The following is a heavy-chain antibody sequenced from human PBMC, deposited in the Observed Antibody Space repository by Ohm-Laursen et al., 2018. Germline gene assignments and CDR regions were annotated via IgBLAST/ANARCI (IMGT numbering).Heavy chain of an antibody. J-gene: IGHJ6*02. CDR2: ISWNSGNI. D-gene: IGHD5-12*01. Sequence: SLRLSCAASGFTFDDYAMHWVRQAPGKGLEWVSGISWNSGNIVYADSVKGRFTISRDNAKNSLYLQMNSLRAEDTAVYYCARDVAHGGYGFGMDVWGQGTTVTVSS. CDR3: ARDVAHGGYGFGMDV. CDR1: GFTFDDYA. V-gene: IGHV3-9*01.